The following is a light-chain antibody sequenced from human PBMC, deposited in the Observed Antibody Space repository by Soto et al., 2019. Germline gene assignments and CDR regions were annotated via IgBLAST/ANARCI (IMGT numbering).Light chain of an antibody. CDR1: QSVTSN. Sequence: ETVLTQPPATLSLSPGERATFSCKASQSVTSNLAWYQQKPGQVPRLLIYGASTRATGIPARFSGSGSGTEVTLSISSLQSEDFAIYHCQQYHSWPHTFGQGTKLETK. J-gene: IGKJ2*01. CDR2: GAS. CDR3: QQYHSWPHT. V-gene: IGKV3-15*01.